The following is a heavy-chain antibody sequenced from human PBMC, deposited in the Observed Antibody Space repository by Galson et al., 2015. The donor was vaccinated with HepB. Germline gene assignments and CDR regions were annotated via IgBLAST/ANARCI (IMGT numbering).Heavy chain of an antibody. Sequence: SLRLSCAASGFSFSSYSMNWVRQAPGKGLEWVSYITSSSSTIFYAGSVQGRFTISRDSAKNSLYLDMNSLRAEDTAVYYCARDYGDQRTDPFGVWGQGTVVTVSS. V-gene: IGHV3-48*01. D-gene: IGHD4-17*01. J-gene: IGHJ3*01. CDR3: ARDYGDQRTDPFGV. CDR1: GFSFSSYS. CDR2: ITSSSSTI.